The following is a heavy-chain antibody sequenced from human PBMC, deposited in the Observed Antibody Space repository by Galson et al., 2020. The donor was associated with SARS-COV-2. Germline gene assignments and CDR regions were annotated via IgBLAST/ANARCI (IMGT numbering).Heavy chain of an antibody. CDR3: ALDTAMVRFNYYYYYGMDV. CDR2: INAGNGNT. V-gene: IGHV1-3*01. Sequence: ASVKVSYKASGYTFTSYAMHWVRQAPGQRLEWMGWINAGNGNTKYSQKFQGRVTITRDTSASTAYMELSSLRSDDTAVYYCALDTAMVRFNYYYYYGMDVWGQGTTVTVSS. J-gene: IGHJ6*02. D-gene: IGHD5-18*01. CDR1: GYTFTSYA.